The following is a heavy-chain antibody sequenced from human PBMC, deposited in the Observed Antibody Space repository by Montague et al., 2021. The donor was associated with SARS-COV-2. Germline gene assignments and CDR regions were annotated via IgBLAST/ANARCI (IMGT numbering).Heavy chain of an antibody. D-gene: IGHD4/OR15-4a*01. CDR2: INPDGDAT. J-gene: IGHJ4*02. Sequence: SLRLSCAASGFTFSTYWMYWIRQVPGKGLAWVSRINPDGDATTYADSVKGRFTISRDNSKNILYLQTNSLRGEDTAVYYCARSNLHDYADYWGRGNLVTVSS. V-gene: IGHV3-74*01. CDR3: ARSNLHDYADY. CDR1: GFTFSTYW.